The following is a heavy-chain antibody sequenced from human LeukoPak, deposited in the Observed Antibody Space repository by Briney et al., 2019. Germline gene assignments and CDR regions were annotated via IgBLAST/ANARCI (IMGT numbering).Heavy chain of an antibody. Sequence: GGSLRLFCAASGFSFSTYWMHWVRQAPGKGLVWVSRLSSDGSSSVYADSVKGRFTVPRDNAKNTVYLQMNSLRDYDTAVYYCTRSPSLGGRYWGFDYWGQGGLVTVSS. CDR3: TRSPSLGGRYWGFDY. V-gene: IGHV3-74*01. J-gene: IGHJ4*02. CDR1: GFSFSTYW. CDR2: LSSDGSSS. D-gene: IGHD1-26*01.